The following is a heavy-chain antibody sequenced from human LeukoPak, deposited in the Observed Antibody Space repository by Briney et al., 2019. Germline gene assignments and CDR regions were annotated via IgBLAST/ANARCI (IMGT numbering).Heavy chain of an antibody. Sequence: EASVKVSCKASGYTFTGNYMHWVRQAPGRGLEWMGCINPNSGGTNYAQKFQGRVTMTRDTSISTAYMELSRLRSDDTAVYYCARDYYDSFGSPYYWGQGTLVTVSS. CDR1: GYTFTGNY. CDR2: INPNSGGT. D-gene: IGHD3-22*01. V-gene: IGHV1-2*02. J-gene: IGHJ4*02. CDR3: ARDYYDSFGSPYY.